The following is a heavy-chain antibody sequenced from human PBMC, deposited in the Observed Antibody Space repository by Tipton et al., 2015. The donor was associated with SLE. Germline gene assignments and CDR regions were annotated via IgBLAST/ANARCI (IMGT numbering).Heavy chain of an antibody. V-gene: IGHV1-18*04. CDR3: ASGRVAFDI. J-gene: IGHJ3*02. CDR1: GYSFTSYW. D-gene: IGHD3/OR15-3a*01. CDR2: ISAYNGNT. Sequence: QSGAEVKKPGESLKISCKGSGYSFTSYWISWVRQAPGQGLEWMGWISAYNGNTTYAQKLQGRVTMTTDTSTSTAYMELRSLRSDDTAVYYCASGRVAFDIWGQGTMVTVSS.